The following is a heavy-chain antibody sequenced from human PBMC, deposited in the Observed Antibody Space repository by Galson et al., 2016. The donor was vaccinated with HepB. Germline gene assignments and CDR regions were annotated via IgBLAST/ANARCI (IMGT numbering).Heavy chain of an antibody. CDR2: IIPLIGTP. CDR1: GGSFSNYA. J-gene: IGHJ4*02. Sequence: SVKVSCKASGGSFSNYAIRWVRQAPGQGLEWVGGIIPLIGTPKYAQKFQGRVTISADESTSTVFMELRSLRSEDTAVYYCARGRFAMATMGVLYFWGQGTLVTVSS. CDR3: ARGRFAMATMGVLYF. D-gene: IGHD5-24*01. V-gene: IGHV1-69*13.